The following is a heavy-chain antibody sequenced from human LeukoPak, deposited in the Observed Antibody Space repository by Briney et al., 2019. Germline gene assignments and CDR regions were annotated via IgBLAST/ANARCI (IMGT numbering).Heavy chain of an antibody. V-gene: IGHV3-30*04. J-gene: IGHJ6*02. D-gene: IGHD3-3*01. CDR2: ISFDGRNK. CDR1: EFTFGSYA. CDR3: ARELYDFWSGYYPTHYYYYGMDV. Sequence: GGSRRLSCAASEFTFGSYAMHWVGKAPGKGLEGVEVISFDGRNKYYADSVKGRFTISRDNSKNTLYLQMNSLRAEDTAVYYRARELYDFWSGYYPTHYYYYGMDVWGQGTTVTVSS.